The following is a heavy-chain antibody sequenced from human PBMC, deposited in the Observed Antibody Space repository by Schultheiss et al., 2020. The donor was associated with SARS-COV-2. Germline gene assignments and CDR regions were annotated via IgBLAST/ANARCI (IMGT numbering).Heavy chain of an antibody. V-gene: IGHV4-31*03. Sequence: SETLSLTCTVSGGSISSGGYYWSWIRQHPGKGLAWIGYIYYSGSTYYNPSLKSRVTISVDTSKNQFSLKLSSVTAADTAVYYCATLMVYASEFDYWGQGTLVTVSS. CDR3: ATLMVYASEFDY. CDR1: GGSISSGGYY. CDR2: IYYSGST. D-gene: IGHD2-8*01. J-gene: IGHJ4*02.